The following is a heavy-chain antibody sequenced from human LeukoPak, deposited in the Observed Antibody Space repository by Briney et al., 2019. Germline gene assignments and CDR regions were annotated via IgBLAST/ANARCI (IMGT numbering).Heavy chain of an antibody. J-gene: IGHJ4*02. V-gene: IGHV3-7*01. CDR3: ATQSYGLFAY. Sequence: GGSLRLSCAASEFSFKNYWMSWVRQAPGKGLEWVANIQQDGSNKFYADSVKGRFTTSRGNARNSLYLQMNSLRPDGTAVYYCATQSYGLFAYWGQGTLVTVSS. CDR2: IQQDGSNK. CDR1: EFSFKNYW. D-gene: IGHD4-17*01.